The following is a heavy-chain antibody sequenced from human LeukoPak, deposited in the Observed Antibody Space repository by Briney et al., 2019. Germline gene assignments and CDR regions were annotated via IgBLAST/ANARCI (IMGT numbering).Heavy chain of an antibody. D-gene: IGHD2-21*01. CDR1: GYSFTDCY. J-gene: IGHJ5*02. CDR2: INPNSGGT. CDR3: ARADRLHGGPYLIGP. V-gene: IGHV1-2*02. Sequence: ASVKVSCKTSGYSFTDCYMHWVRQAPGQGLEWMGWINPNSGGTSSAQKFQGRVTMTRDTSITTVYMEVSWLTSDDTAIYYCARADRLHGGPYLIGPWGQGTLVTVSS.